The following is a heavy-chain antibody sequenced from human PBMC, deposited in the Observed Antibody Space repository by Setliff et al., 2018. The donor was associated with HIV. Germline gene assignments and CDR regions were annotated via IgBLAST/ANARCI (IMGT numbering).Heavy chain of an antibody. D-gene: IGHD3-22*01. CDR3: AKAARDYYDSSGYYIGIDY. CDR2: VSGSAGST. J-gene: IGHJ4*02. CDR1: GFTFSSYA. Sequence: GGSLRLSCAASGFTFSSYAMSWVRQAPGKGLDWVSAVSGSAGSTYYADSVKGRFTISRDNSKSTLYLQMNSLRAEDTAVYYCAKAARDYYDSSGYYIGIDYWGRGTLVTVSS. V-gene: IGHV3-23*01.